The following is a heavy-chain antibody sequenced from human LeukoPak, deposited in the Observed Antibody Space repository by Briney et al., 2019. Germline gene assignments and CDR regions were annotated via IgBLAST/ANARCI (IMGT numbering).Heavy chain of an antibody. Sequence: PGGSLRLSCAASGFTFNSYSMNWVRQAPGKGLEWVSSISSSNSYIYYADSVKGRFTIPRDNANNSLYLQMNSLRAEDTAVYYCARDHSSSGMDVWGQGTTVTVSS. CDR1: GFTFNSYS. V-gene: IGHV3-21*01. CDR2: ISSSNSYI. CDR3: ARDHSSSGMDV. J-gene: IGHJ6*02.